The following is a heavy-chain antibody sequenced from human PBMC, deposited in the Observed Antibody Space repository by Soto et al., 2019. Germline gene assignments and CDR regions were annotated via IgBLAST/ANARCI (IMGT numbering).Heavy chain of an antibody. J-gene: IGHJ4*02. V-gene: IGHV3-53*02. CDR1: GFTVSSNY. CDR3: AREAISSDYFDY. CDR2: IYSGGRT. Sequence: EVQLVETGGGLIQPGGSLRLSCAASGFTVSSNYMSWVLQAPGQGLEWVSFIYSGGRTYYADSVKGRFTISRDNSKNTLYLQMNSLRAEDTAVYYCAREAISSDYFDYWGQGTLVIVSS. D-gene: IGHD3-22*01.